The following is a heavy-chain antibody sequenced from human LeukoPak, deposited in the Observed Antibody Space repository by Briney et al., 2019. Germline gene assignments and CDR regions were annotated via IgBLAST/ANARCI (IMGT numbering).Heavy chain of an antibody. Sequence: SETLSLTCTVSGGSISSSSYYWGWIRQPPGKGLNGMGIIYYSGSTYYNPSLKSRVTISVDTSKNQFSLKLSSVTAADTAVYYCARTYYYDSSGSEGWFDPWGQGTLVTVSS. CDR2: IYYSGST. D-gene: IGHD3-22*01. CDR3: ARTYYYDSSGSEGWFDP. V-gene: IGHV4-39*01. J-gene: IGHJ5*02. CDR1: GGSISSSSYY.